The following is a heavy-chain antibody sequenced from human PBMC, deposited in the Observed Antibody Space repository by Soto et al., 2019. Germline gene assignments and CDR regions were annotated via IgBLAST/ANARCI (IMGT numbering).Heavy chain of an antibody. D-gene: IGHD6-6*01. J-gene: IGHJ4*02. V-gene: IGHV1-8*01. CDR3: ARADYSRSPLGGGDY. CDR2: MNPNSGNT. CDR1: GYTFTSYD. Sequence: QVQLVQSGAEVKKPGASVKVSCKASGYTFTSYDINWVRQATGQGLEWMGWMNPNSGNTGYAQKFQGRVTMTRNAPITKASMELISLRPGDTSFDYCARADYSRSPLGGGDYWGQGTLVTVSS.